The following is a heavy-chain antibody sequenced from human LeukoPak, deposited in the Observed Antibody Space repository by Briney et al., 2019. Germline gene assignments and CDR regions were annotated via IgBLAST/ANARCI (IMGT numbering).Heavy chain of an antibody. Sequence: PGGSLRLSCAASGSTFSDYWMTWVRQVPGKGLEWVANVGRDGSEKNYVDSVKGRLTISRDNAKKSLYLEMNSLRVEDTALYYCAKVGAWELQRVFENWGQGTLVTVSS. D-gene: IGHD1-26*01. CDR2: VGRDGSEK. J-gene: IGHJ4*02. V-gene: IGHV3-7*01. CDR1: GSTFSDYW. CDR3: AKVGAWELQRVFEN.